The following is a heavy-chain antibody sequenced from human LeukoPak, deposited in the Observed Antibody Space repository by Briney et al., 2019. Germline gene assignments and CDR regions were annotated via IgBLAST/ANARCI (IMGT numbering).Heavy chain of an antibody. CDR3: AKDRALFGIFDY. J-gene: IGHJ4*02. CDR2: IDGSGGST. V-gene: IGHV3-53*01. D-gene: IGHD3-3*01. Sequence: GSLRLSCAASGFTVSSNYMSWVRQAPGKGLEWVSGIDGSGGSTYYSDSVKGRFTISRDNSKNTLYLQMNSLRAEDTALYYCAKDRALFGIFDYWGQGTLVTVSS. CDR1: GFTVSSNY.